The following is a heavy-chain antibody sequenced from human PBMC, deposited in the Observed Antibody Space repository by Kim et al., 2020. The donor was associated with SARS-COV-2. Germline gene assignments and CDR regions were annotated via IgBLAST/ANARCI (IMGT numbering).Heavy chain of an antibody. CDR2: IKQDGSEK. V-gene: IGHV3-7*01. CDR3: ARGAFCSGGSCYGLPYYYYGMDV. CDR1: GFTFSSYW. Sequence: GGSLRLSCAASGFTFSSYWMSLVRQAPGKGLEWVANIKQDGSEKYYVDSVKGRFTISRDNAKNSLYLQMNSLRAEDTAVYYCARGAFCSGGSCYGLPYYYYGMDVWGQGTTVTVSS. J-gene: IGHJ6*02. D-gene: IGHD2-15*01.